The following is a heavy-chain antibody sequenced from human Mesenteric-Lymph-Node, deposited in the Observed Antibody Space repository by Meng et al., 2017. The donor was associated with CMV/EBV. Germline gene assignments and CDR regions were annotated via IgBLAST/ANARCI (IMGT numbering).Heavy chain of an antibody. V-gene: IGHV1-2*02. Sequence: SGYSFSYYHMHWVRQAPGQGLEWMGWIGPNSGGTNYAQRFQGRITMTRDRSISTVHMELSRLTSADTAIYYCARELVEYASSSILHYWGQGTLVTVSS. CDR2: IGPNSGGT. D-gene: IGHD2-8*01. CDR3: ARELVEYASSSILHY. J-gene: IGHJ4*02. CDR1: GYSFSYYH.